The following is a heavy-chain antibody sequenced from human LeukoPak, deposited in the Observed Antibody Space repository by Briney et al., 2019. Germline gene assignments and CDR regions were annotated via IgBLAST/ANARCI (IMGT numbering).Heavy chain of an antibody. J-gene: IGHJ4*02. Sequence: KSSETLSLTCTASGGSISSGSYYWSWIRQPAGKGLEWIGRIYTTGSTSYNPSLKSRVTISVDTSKNQFSLKLSSVTAADTAVYYCARDCTNGVCLDYWGQGTLVTVSS. CDR3: ARDCTNGVCLDY. V-gene: IGHV4-61*02. D-gene: IGHD2-8*01. CDR2: IYTTGST. CDR1: GGSISSGSYY.